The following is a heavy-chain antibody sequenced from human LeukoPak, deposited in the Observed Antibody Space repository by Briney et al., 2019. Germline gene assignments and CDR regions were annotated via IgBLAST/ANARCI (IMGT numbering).Heavy chain of an antibody. D-gene: IGHD6-25*01. Sequence: GESLKISCKGSRYSFTSYWIGWVRQMPGKGLEWMGIIYPGDSDTRYSPSFQGQVTISADKSISTAYLQWSSLKASDTAMYYCAKPLSGYSSGYDYWGQGTLVTVSS. CDR3: AKPLSGYSSGYDY. V-gene: IGHV5-51*01. J-gene: IGHJ4*02. CDR1: RYSFTSYW. CDR2: IYPGDSDT.